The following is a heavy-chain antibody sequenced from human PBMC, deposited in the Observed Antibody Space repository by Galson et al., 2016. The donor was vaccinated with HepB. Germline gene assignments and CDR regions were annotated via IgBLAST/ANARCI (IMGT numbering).Heavy chain of an antibody. CDR1: GFTFGSYG. CDR3: VQGSTAPAV. CDR2: ISRRGDST. D-gene: IGHD1-26*01. J-gene: IGHJ6*04. V-gene: IGHV3-23*01. Sequence: SLRLSCAASGFTFGSYGMTWVRQAPGKGLEVVSSISRRGDSTDYGDSVKGRFTISRDNFKNTLFLQMNSLTADDTAIYYCVQGSTAPAVWGKGTTVSVSS.